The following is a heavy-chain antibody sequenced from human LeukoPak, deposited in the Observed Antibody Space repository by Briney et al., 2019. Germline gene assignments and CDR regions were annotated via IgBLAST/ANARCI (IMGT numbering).Heavy chain of an antibody. J-gene: IGHJ4*02. CDR2: VFDSGRT. CDR1: GGSMTTHH. CDR3: TTIKRGNIFGYFDF. Sequence: KPSETLSLTCTVSGGSMTTHHWNWIRQTPGKGLEWIGYVFDSGRTKENPSLKSRVTLSADTSQNQLSLRLSSVTAADTAVYYCTTIKRGNIFGYFDFWGQGILVTVSS. V-gene: IGHV4-59*11. D-gene: IGHD5-18*01.